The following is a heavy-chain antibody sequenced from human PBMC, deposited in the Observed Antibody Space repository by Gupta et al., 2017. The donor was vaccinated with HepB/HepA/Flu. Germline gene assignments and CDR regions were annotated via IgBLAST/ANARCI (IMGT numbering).Heavy chain of an antibody. CDR1: DASFTPYY. V-gene: IGHV4-34*01. Sequence: QAQLQQWCAGLLEPSETLSLTCAVYDASFTPYYYWTWIRQSPGKVLAWIGDIHQDGNTQDDPSLKGRVTISARKSKNQFSIRIISVTAAATAVYYGALLDWAARLADGGQVTLVTLSS. J-gene: IGHJ4*02. CDR3: ALLDWAARLAD. CDR2: IHQDGNT. D-gene: IGHD6-6*01.